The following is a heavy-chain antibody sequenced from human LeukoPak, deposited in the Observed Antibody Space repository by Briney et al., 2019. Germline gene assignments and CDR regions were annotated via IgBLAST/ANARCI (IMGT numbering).Heavy chain of an antibody. CDR1: GGSISSSGYS. CDR3: ARRSYDGSGYYYVDY. CDR2: ISSGGST. V-gene: IGHV4-39*01. J-gene: IGHJ4*02. D-gene: IGHD3-22*01. Sequence: SETLSLTCTVSGGSISSSGYSWGWIRQPLGQGLEWIGSISSGGSTHYIPSLKSRVTISVDTSKNQFSLKLSSVTAADTAVYYCARRSYDGSGYYYVDYWGQGTLVTVSS.